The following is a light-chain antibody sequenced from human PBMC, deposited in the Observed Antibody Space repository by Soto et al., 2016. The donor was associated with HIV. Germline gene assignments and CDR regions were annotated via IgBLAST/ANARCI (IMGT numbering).Light chain of an antibody. Sequence: SYELTQPPSVSVSPGQTASITCSGDELGDKYACWYQQKPGQSPVLVIYQDSKRPSGIPERFSGSNSGNTATLTISGTQAMDEADYYCQAWDSSTYVFGTGTKVTV. CDR2: QDS. CDR3: QAWDSSTYV. J-gene: IGLJ1*01. CDR1: ELGDKY. V-gene: IGLV3-1*01.